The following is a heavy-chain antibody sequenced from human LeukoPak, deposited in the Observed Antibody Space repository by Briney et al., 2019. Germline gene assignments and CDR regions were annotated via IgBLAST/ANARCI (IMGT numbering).Heavy chain of an antibody. CDR1: GYTLTELS. CDR3: ARAHRPIRVVQGAFDI. V-gene: IGHV1-24*01. Sequence: ASVKVSCKVSGYTLTELSMHWVRQAPGKGLEWMGGFDPEDGETIYAQKFQGRVTITTDESTSTAYMELSSLRSEDTAVYYCARAHRPIRVVQGAFDIWGQGTMVTVSS. CDR2: FDPEDGET. J-gene: IGHJ3*02. D-gene: IGHD3-3*01.